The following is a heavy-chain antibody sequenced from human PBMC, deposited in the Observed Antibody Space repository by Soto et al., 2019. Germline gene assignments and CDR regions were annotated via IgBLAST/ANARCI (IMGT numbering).Heavy chain of an antibody. V-gene: IGHV3-74*01. CDR1: GFTFSKHW. Sequence: LRLSCAASGFTFSKHWMHWVRQAPGKGLVWVSHIKTDGSFTRDADSVKGRFTISRDNARNTLYLQMNSLRAEDTAVYYCARDNNWSLDYWGQGTLVTVSS. CDR2: IKTDGSFT. D-gene: IGHD1-1*01. J-gene: IGHJ4*02. CDR3: ARDNNWSLDY.